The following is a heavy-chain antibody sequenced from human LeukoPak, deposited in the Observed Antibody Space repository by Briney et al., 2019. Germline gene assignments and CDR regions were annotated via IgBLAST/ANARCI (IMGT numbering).Heavy chain of an antibody. CDR2: IYHNGMT. CDR3: ARHGGSHFLY. D-gene: IGHD3-16*01. Sequence: PSETLSLTCTVSGGSISPYYWSWIRQPPGKGLEWIAYIYHNGMTRYNPSPMSRVTISVDTSRNQFSLMLDSVTAADTAVYYCARHGGSHFLYWGQGTLVTVSS. V-gene: IGHV4-59*08. CDR1: GGSISPYY. J-gene: IGHJ4*02.